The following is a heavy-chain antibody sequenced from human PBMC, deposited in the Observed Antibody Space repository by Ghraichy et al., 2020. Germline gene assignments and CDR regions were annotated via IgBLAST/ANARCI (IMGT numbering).Heavy chain of an antibody. Sequence: GGSLRLSCAASGFTFSSYAMHWVRQAPGKGLEWVAVISYDGSNKYYADSVKGRFTISRDNSKNTLYLQMNSLRAEDTAVYYCARGLFGGYSYGWNDYWGQGTLVTVSS. CDR3: ARGLFGGYSYGWNDY. D-gene: IGHD5-18*01. V-gene: IGHV3-30*04. J-gene: IGHJ4*02. CDR2: ISYDGSNK. CDR1: GFTFSSYA.